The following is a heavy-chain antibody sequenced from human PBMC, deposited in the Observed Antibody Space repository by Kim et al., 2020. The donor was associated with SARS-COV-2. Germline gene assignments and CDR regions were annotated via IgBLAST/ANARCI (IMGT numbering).Heavy chain of an antibody. D-gene: IGHD3-9*01. Sequence: GGSLRLSCAASGFSFSTYTMTWVRQAPGKGLEWVAGISGIGSNTFYADSVKGRFTISRDNSNNTLFLHMNNLRGDDTALYYCAKPFLLTGCGKDAFDYWGQGTLVTVSS. CDR3: AKPFLLTGCGKDAFDY. CDR1: GFSFSTYT. J-gene: IGHJ4*02. V-gene: IGHV3-23*01. CDR2: ISGIGSNT.